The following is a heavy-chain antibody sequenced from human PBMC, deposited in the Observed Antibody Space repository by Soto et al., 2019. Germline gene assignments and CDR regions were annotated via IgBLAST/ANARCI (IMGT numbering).Heavy chain of an antibody. CDR2: INAGNGNT. V-gene: IGHV1-3*01. CDR1: GYTFTSYA. Sequence: QVQLVQSGAEVKKPGASVKVSCKASGYTFTSYAMHWVRQAPGQRLEWMGWINAGNGNTKYSQKFQGRVTITRDTSASTAYMELSSLRSEDTAVYYCAIALVGATPIDYWGQGTLVTVSS. J-gene: IGHJ4*02. D-gene: IGHD1-26*01. CDR3: AIALVGATPIDY.